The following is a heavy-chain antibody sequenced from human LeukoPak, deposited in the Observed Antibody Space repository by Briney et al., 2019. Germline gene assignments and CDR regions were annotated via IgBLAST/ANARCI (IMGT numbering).Heavy chain of an antibody. Sequence: ASVKVSCKASGYTFTSYGISWVRQAPGQGLEWMGWISAYNGNTNYAQKLQGRVTMTTDTSTSTAYMELSSLRSEDTAVYYCARVTYYYDSSGFYYYYMDVWGKGTTVTVSS. D-gene: IGHD3-22*01. CDR1: GYTFTSYG. CDR3: ARVTYYYDSSGFYYYYMDV. V-gene: IGHV1-18*01. J-gene: IGHJ6*03. CDR2: ISAYNGNT.